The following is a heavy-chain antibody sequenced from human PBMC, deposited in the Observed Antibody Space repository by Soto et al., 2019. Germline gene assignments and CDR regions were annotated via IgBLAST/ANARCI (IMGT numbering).Heavy chain of an antibody. D-gene: IGHD3-3*01. CDR1: GGPISSSSYY. CDR3: VRHPYYDFWSGYYLTP. V-gene: IGHV4-39*01. CDR2: IYYSGST. Sequence: SETLSLTCTVSGGPISSSSYYWVWIRQPPGKGLEWIGSIYYSGSTYYNPSLKSRVTISVDTSKNQFSLKLSSVTAADTAVYYCVRHPYYDFWSGYYLTPWGQGTLVTVSS. J-gene: IGHJ5*02.